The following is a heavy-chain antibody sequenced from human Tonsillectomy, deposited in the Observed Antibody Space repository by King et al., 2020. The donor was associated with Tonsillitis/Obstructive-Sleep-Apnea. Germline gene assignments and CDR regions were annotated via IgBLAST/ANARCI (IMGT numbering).Heavy chain of an antibody. V-gene: IGHV3-48*02. J-gene: IGHJ4*02. D-gene: IGHD2-15*01. CDR3: ARAGSVVVVAAGFDY. CDR1: GFTFSSYS. Sequence: VQLVESGGGLVQPGGSLRLSCAASGFTFSSYSMNWVRQAPGKGLEWGSYISSSSSTIYYADFVKGRFTISSDNAKNSLFLQMNSLRDEDTAVYYCARAGSVVVVAAGFDYWGQGTLVTVSS. CDR2: ISSSSSTI.